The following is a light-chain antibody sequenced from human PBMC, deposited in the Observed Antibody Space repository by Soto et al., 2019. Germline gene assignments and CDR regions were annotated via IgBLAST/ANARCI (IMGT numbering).Light chain of an antibody. V-gene: IGKV4-1*01. CDR1: QSVLYSPNNKNY. Sequence: DIVMTQSPDSLSVSLGERATINCKSSQSVLYSPNNKNYLAWYQQKPRQPPKLLIYWASTRESGVPDRFSGGGSGTDFTLTISSLQAEDVAVYYCQQYYSSLTFGPGTKVYI. CDR2: WAS. CDR3: QQYYSSLT. J-gene: IGKJ3*01.